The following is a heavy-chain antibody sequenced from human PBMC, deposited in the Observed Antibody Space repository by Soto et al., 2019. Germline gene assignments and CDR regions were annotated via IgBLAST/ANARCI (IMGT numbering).Heavy chain of an antibody. D-gene: IGHD3-3*02. CDR3: AKAAVAKDGIWLTDS. V-gene: IGHV3-23*01. J-gene: IGHJ5*02. Sequence: XGALRLSWSAWGFSYSDYPMTRARQAPGKELEWVSGLLRPGRSTYYADSVKGRFTISGDTSANTVYLQMDSLRAEDTAVYYGAKAAVAKDGIWLTDSWGQGNVVTVSS. CDR1: GFSYSDYP. CDR2: LLRPGRST.